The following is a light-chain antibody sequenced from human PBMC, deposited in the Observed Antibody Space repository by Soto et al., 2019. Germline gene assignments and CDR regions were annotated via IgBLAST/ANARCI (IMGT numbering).Light chain of an antibody. CDR2: GAS. J-gene: IGKJ2*01. CDR1: QRVSSSY. Sequence: EIVLTQSPGTLSLSPGERATLSCRASQRVSSSYLAWYQQKPGQAPRLLIYGASTRATGSPDRFSGSGSGTDFTLTISRLEPDDFAVYFCQRYGSSPPFTFGQGTKVEI. CDR3: QRYGSSPPFT. V-gene: IGKV3-20*01.